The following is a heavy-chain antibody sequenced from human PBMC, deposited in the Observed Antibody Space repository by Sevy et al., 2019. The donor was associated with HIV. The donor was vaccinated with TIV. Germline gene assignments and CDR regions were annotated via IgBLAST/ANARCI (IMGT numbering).Heavy chain of an antibody. J-gene: IGHJ4*02. CDR2: IKPDGSGK. CDR1: GFTFSTSW. V-gene: IGHV3-7*04. CDR3: AMDGSDY. Sequence: GGSLRLSCAASGFTFSTSWMSWVHQAPGKGLEWVANIKPDGSGKYYVDSVKGRFTISRDNANNSLYLQLNSLRTEDTAVYYCAMDGSDYWGQGTLVTVSS.